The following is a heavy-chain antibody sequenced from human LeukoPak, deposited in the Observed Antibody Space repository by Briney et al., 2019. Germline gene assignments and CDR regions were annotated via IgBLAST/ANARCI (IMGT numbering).Heavy chain of an antibody. V-gene: IGHV3-7*01. Sequence: GESLRLSCAASGFTLSNAWMSWVRQVPGKGLEWVANIKQDGSAKFYVDSVKGRFTISRDNTKNSLYLRMNSLRVEDTGVYYCARGDFSDYGDYVDAFDIWGQGTMVTVSS. D-gene: IGHD4-17*01. CDR3: ARGDFSDYGDYVDAFDI. J-gene: IGHJ3*02. CDR1: GFTLSNAW. CDR2: IKQDGSAK.